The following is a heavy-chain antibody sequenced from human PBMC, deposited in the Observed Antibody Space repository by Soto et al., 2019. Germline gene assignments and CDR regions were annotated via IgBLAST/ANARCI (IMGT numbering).Heavy chain of an antibody. Sequence: PWGSLRLSCAAAGCTFGGFGMHWVRQAPGKGLEWVAVIWFGGSNKFYADSVKGRFTISRDNSKNTVSLQMNSLRDDDSAAYYCATTGPYWGQGTLVTVSS. CDR3: ATTGPY. V-gene: IGHV3-33*01. CDR1: GCTFGGFG. J-gene: IGHJ4*02. CDR2: IWFGGSNK.